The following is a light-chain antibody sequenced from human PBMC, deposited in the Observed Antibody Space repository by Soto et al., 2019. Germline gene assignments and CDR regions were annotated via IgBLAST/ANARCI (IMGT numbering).Light chain of an antibody. V-gene: IGLV2-14*03. J-gene: IGLJ1*01. CDR3: CSYTSSSTPWV. CDR2: DVS. CDR1: SSDFGGYNY. Sequence: QSALTQPASVSGSPVQSITISCTGTSSDFGGYNYVSWYQQHPGKAPKLMIYDVSDRPSGVSNRFSASKSGNTASLTISGLQAEDEADYYCCSYTSSSTPWVFGTGTKVTVL.